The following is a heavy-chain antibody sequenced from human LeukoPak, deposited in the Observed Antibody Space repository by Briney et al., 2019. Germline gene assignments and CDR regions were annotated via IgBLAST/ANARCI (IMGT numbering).Heavy chain of an antibody. D-gene: IGHD2-2*02. CDR3: ARGRTQCSSTSCYTWYMDV. V-gene: IGHV1-2*02. Sequence: ASVKVSCKASGYTFTGYYMHWVRQAPGQGLEWMGWINPNSGGTNYAQKFQGRVTMTRDTSISTAYMELSRLRSDDTAVYYCARGRTQCSSTSCYTWYMDVWGKGTTVTVSS. J-gene: IGHJ6*03. CDR1: GYTFTGYY. CDR2: INPNSGGT.